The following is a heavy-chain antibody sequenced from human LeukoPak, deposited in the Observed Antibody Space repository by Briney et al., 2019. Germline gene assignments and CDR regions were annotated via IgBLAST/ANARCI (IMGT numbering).Heavy chain of an antibody. CDR2: IYSGGST. Sequence: PGGSLRLSCAASGFTVSSNYMSWVRQAPGKGLERVSVIYSGGSTYYADSVKGRFTISRDNSKNTLYLQMNSLRAEDTAVYYCARTFRFPHYFDYWGQGTLVTVSS. V-gene: IGHV3-66*02. CDR3: ARTFRFPHYFDY. CDR1: GFTVSSNY. D-gene: IGHD2-21*01. J-gene: IGHJ4*02.